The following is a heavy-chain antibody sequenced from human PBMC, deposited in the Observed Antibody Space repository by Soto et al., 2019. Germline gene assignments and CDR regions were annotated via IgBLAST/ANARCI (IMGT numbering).Heavy chain of an antibody. CDR1: GGTFSSYA. Sequence: SVKVSCKASGGTFSSYAISWVRQAPGQGLEWMGGIIPIFGTANYAQKFQGRVTITADESTSTAYMELSSMRSEDTAVYYCARGRRRAYDSSGYYGYWGQGTLVTVSS. D-gene: IGHD3-22*01. V-gene: IGHV1-69*13. CDR2: IIPIFGTA. CDR3: ARGRRRAYDSSGYYGY. J-gene: IGHJ4*02.